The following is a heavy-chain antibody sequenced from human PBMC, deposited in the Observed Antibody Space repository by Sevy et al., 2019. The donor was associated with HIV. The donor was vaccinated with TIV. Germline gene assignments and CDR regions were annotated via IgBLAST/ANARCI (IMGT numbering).Heavy chain of an antibody. D-gene: IGHD2-21*02. V-gene: IGHV1-69*13. CDR1: GGTISNYG. CDR3: ARRNAVTGRGDYFDF. CDR2: ITPFFGTI. Sequence: ASVKVSCKASGGTISNYGFGWVRQAPGQGLEWVGGITPFFGTINYAQKFQDRVTITADESAGTVYLEVSRLRSEDTAVYYCARRNAVTGRGDYFDFRGRGTLVTVSS. J-gene: IGHJ4*02.